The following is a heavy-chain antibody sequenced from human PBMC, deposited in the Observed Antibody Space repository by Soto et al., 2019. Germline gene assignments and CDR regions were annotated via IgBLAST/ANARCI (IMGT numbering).Heavy chain of an antibody. Sequence: GGSLRLSCAASGFTFRSYAMTWVRQAPGKGLEWVSVVTYNGDNTYYEDSVKGRFTISRDNSKKKVDLQMNSLTAEDTAVYYFTRGKSRDAYNPLGYWGPGTLVTVSS. CDR3: TRGKSRDAYNPLGY. CDR2: VTYNGDNT. CDR1: GFTFRSYA. V-gene: IGHV3-23*01. J-gene: IGHJ4*02. D-gene: IGHD1-1*01.